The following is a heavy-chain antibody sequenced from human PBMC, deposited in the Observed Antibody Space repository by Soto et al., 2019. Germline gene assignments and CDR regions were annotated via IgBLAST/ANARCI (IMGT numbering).Heavy chain of an antibody. CDR1: GFTFRSYV. D-gene: IGHD2-21*02. Sequence: QVQLVESGGGVVQPGTSLRVSCVGSGFTFRSYVIHWVRQAPGKGLEWVALTSYDGSDKYYGDSVRGRFTISRDNSRNTFDLQMDSRRLEDTDLYYCGRWVTTGGFDVWGQGTLVSVSS. CDR2: TSYDGSDK. CDR3: GRWVTTGGFDV. J-gene: IGHJ1*01. V-gene: IGHV3-30*19.